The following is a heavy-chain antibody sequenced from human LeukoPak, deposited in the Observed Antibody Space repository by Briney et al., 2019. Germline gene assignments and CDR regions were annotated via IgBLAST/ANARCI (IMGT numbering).Heavy chain of an antibody. CDR3: ARGVTYYDILTGKTFDY. CDR2: ISSSSSYI. D-gene: IGHD3-9*01. Sequence: GGSLRLSCAASGFTFSSYSMNWVRQAPGKGPEWVSSISSSSSYIYCADSVKGRFTISRDNAKNSLYLQMNSLRAEDTAVYYCARGVTYYDILTGKTFDYWGQGTLVTVSS. CDR1: GFTFSSYS. V-gene: IGHV3-21*01. J-gene: IGHJ4*02.